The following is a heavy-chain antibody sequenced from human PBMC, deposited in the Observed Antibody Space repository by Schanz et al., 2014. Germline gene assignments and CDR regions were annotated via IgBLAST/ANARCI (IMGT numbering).Heavy chain of an antibody. CDR2: IYSRGSS. J-gene: IGHJ5*02. Sequence: QVQLQESGPGLVEPSQTLSLTCGVSGGSISSATYYWSWVRQPAGKGLEWIGRIYSRGSSTYNPALKSRVTIPIDTSNNQSSLKLNSVTAADTAVYYCARGGSVATIAPYTWFDPWGQGTLVTVSS. CDR1: GGSISSATYY. V-gene: IGHV4-61*02. CDR3: ARGGSVATIAPYTWFDP. D-gene: IGHD5-12*01.